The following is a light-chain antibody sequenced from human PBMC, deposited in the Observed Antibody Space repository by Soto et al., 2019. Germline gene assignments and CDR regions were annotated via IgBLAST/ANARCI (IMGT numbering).Light chain of an antibody. V-gene: IGLV2-14*03. CDR3: NSYTSNNTYV. Sequence: QSVLTQPASVSGSPGQAITISCSGTSSDVGAFNYVSWYQQHPGKAPKLMTYDVSNRPSGVSNRFSGSKSGNTASLTISGLRAEDEADYYCNSYTSNNTYVFGTGTQLTVL. J-gene: IGLJ1*01. CDR2: DVS. CDR1: SSDVGAFNY.